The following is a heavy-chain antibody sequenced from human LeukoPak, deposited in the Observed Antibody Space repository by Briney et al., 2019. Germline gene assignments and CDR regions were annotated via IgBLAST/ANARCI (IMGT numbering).Heavy chain of an antibody. J-gene: IGHJ4*02. CDR2: IYYSGST. V-gene: IGHV4-59*08. CDR3: ARLVYSYGSTTFDY. Sequence: KPSETLSLTCTVSGGSISSYYWSWIRQPPGKGLEWIGYIYYSGSTNYNPSLKSRVTISVDTSKNQFSLKLSSVTAADTAVYYCARLVYSYGSTTFDYWGQGTLVTVSS. D-gene: IGHD5-18*01. CDR1: GGSISSYY.